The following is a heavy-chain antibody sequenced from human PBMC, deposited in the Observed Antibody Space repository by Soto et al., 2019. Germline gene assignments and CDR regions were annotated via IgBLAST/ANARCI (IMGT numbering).Heavy chain of an antibody. V-gene: IGHV3-23*01. J-gene: IGHJ4*02. Sequence: EVQLLESGGGLVQPGGSLRLSCAASGFTFSSYAMSWVRQAPGKGLEWVSGITGSGDSAYYADSVKGRFTISRDNSKNTLYLQMSSLRAEDTAVYYCAKDYRITIVRGVIMWFDYWGQGSLVTVSS. D-gene: IGHD3-10*01. CDR3: AKDYRITIVRGVIMWFDY. CDR2: ITGSGDSA. CDR1: GFTFSSYA.